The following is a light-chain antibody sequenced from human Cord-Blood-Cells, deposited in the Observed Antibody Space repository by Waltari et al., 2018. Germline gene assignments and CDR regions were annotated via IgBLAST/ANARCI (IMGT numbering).Light chain of an antibody. Sequence: QSALTQPASVSGSPGQSITISCTGTSSDVGSYNLVSWYQKHPGKAPKLMIYDGSKRPLGVSNRFSGSKSGNTASLTISGLQAEDEADYYCCSYAGSSTYVFGTGTKVTVL. CDR3: CSYAGSSTYV. CDR1: SSDVGSYNL. CDR2: DGS. V-gene: IGLV2-23*01. J-gene: IGLJ1*01.